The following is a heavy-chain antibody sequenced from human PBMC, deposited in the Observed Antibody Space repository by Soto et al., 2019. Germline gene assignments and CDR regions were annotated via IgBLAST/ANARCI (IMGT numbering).Heavy chain of an antibody. CDR3: FGGNGGPQ. CDR2: IKPDGGAT. CDR1: DFTFRNSW. J-gene: IGHJ4*02. V-gene: IGHV3-7*03. D-gene: IGHD3-16*01. Sequence: QLVESGGDLVQPGVSLRLSCATTDFTFRNSWINWVRQAPGKGLEWVANIKPDGGATNYVDSVKGRFAISRDNVRNSASLQMNGLRVEDTAVYFCFGGNGGPQWGQGTLVTVSS.